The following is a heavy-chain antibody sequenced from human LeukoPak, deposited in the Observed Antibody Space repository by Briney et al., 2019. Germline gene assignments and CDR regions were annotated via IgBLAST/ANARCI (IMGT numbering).Heavy chain of an antibody. CDR1: GFTFSSYA. Sequence: PGGSLRLSCAASGFTFSSYAMSWVRQAPGKGLEWVSDISGSGSTTYYADSVKGRFTISRDNSKNTLYLQMNSQRGEDTAVYYCARARYSGTWTLHIWGRGTLVTVSS. V-gene: IGHV3-23*01. D-gene: IGHD6-13*01. CDR2: ISGSGSTT. J-gene: IGHJ2*01. CDR3: ARARYSGTWTLHI.